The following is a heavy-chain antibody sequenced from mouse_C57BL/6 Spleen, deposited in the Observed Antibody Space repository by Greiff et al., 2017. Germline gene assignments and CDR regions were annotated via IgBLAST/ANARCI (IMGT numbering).Heavy chain of an antibody. CDR1: GYTFTSYW. V-gene: IGHV1-64*01. J-gene: IGHJ4*01. CDR2: FHPNSGST. CDR3: ARDYNYAMDY. Sequence: QVQLQQPGAELVKPGASVKLSCKASGYTFTSYWMHWVKQRPGQGLEWIGMFHPNSGSTNYNEKFKSKATLTVDKSSSTAYMQLGSLTSEDSAVYYCARDYNYAMDYWGQGTSVTVSS. D-gene: IGHD2-12*01.